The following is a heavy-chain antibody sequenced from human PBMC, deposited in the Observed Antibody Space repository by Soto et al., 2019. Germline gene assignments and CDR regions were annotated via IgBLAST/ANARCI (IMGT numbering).Heavy chain of an antibody. CDR3: AKDRDHCSITSGVDTAMAPCSQIDY. V-gene: IGHV3-30*18. CDR2: ISYDGTNK. Sequence: QVQLVESGGGVVQPGRSLRLSCVASGFTFSSYGMHWVRQAPGKGLEWMAVISYDGTNKYYTDSVKGRFTISRDNSKSTLYLQMNSLRPEDTAVYYCAKDRDHCSITSGVDTAMAPCSQIDYWGQGTLVTVSS. CDR1: GFTFSSYG. J-gene: IGHJ4*02. D-gene: IGHD5-18*01.